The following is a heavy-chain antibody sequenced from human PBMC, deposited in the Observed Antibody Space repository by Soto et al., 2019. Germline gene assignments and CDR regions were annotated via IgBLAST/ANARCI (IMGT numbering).Heavy chain of an antibody. CDR3: ARDDAFGNENAFDL. Sequence: GGSLRLSCAVSGFSFRTYGFHWVRQPPGKGLEWVAVISPKGHSDSVEGRFTISRDNSKDTLYLQMNNLRAEDTAVYYCARDDAFGNENAFDLWGQGTMVTVSS. CDR1: GFSFRTYG. CDR2: ISPK. J-gene: IGHJ3*01. D-gene: IGHD1-1*01. V-gene: IGHV3-33*01.